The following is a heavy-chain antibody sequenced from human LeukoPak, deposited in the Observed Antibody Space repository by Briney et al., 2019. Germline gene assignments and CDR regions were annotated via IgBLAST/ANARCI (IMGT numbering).Heavy chain of an antibody. CDR3: ARVAALGYYYYMDV. V-gene: IGHV4-59*01. D-gene: IGHD6-13*01. Sequence: PSETLSLTCAVYGGSFSGYYWSWIRQPPGKGLEWIGYIYYSGSTNYNPSLKSRVTISVDTSKNQFSLKLSSVTAADTAVYYCARVAALGYYYYMDVWGKGTTVTVSS. J-gene: IGHJ6*03. CDR2: IYYSGST. CDR1: GGSFSGYY.